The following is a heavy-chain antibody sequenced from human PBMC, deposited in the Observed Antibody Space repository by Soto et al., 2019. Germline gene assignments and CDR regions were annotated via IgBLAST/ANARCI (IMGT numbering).Heavy chain of an antibody. J-gene: IGHJ4*02. CDR2: VHYSGST. Sequence: QVQLQESGPGLVKPSETLSLTCTVSGVSISSQYWSWIRQPPGKGLEWIGYVHYSGSTNYNPYLKSRITISMDTTKIRFSLKVSSVTAADADVYYCARFHDYGYFDYWGQGTLVPVSS. D-gene: IGHD4-17*01. CDR3: ARFHDYGYFDY. V-gene: IGHV4-59*08. CDR1: GVSISSQY.